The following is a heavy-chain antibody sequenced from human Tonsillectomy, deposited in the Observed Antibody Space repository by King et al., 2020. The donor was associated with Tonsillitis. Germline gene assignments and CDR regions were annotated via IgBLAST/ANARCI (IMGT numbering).Heavy chain of an antibody. CDR1: GGSISSYY. Sequence: QLQESGPGLVKPSETLSLTCTVSGGSISSYYWSWIRQPPGKGLEWIGYIYYSGSTRYNPSLKSRVTISVDTSKNLFSLKLSSVTAADTAVYYCARARFGYSMDVWGKGTTVTVSS. CDR3: ARARFGYSMDV. D-gene: IGHD3-10*01. V-gene: IGHV4-59*12. CDR2: IYYSGST. J-gene: IGHJ6*03.